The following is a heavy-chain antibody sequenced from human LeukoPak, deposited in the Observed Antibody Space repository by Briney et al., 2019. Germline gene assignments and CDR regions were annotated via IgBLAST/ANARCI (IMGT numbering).Heavy chain of an antibody. CDR3: VREARGYHYTYFDY. D-gene: IGHD5-18*01. Sequence: GGSLRLSCTASGFTLGRHDMHWVRQTTGEGLEWVAALASGSQTFYAGSVKGRLTVSREDAKNSLYLQMNSLRAGDTAVYYCVREARGYHYTYFDYWGQGTLVTVSS. V-gene: IGHV3-13*01. CDR2: LASGSQT. J-gene: IGHJ4*02. CDR1: GFTLGRHD.